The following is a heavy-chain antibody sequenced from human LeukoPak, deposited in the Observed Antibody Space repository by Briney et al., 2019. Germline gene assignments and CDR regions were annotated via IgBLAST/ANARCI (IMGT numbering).Heavy chain of an antibody. CDR1: GGSFSGYY. J-gene: IGHJ4*02. CDR2: INHSGST. D-gene: IGHD3-10*01. V-gene: IGHV4-34*01. Sequence: SETLSLTCAVYGGSFSGYYWSWIRQPPGKGLEWIGEINHSGSTNYNPSLKSRVTISVDTSKNQFSLKLSSVTAADTAVYYCARGREDYYGPGNYGHWGQGTLVTVSP. CDR3: ARGREDYYGPGNYGH.